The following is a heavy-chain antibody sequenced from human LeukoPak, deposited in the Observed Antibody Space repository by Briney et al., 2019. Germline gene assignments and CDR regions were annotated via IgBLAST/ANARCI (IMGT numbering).Heavy chain of an antibody. CDR1: GYTFTSYG. Sequence: ASVKVSCKASGYTFTSYGISWVRQAPGQGLEWMGWISAYNGNTNYAQKLQGRVTMTTDTSTSTAYMELRSLRPDDTAVYYCARDLDGDQLLDYWGQGTLVTVSS. D-gene: IGHD4-17*01. J-gene: IGHJ4*02. V-gene: IGHV1-18*01. CDR3: ARDLDGDQLLDY. CDR2: ISAYNGNT.